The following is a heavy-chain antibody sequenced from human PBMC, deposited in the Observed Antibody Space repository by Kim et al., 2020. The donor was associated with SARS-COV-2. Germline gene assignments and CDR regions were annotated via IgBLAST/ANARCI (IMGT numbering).Heavy chain of an antibody. J-gene: IGHJ2*01. Sequence: ASVKVSCKTSGYTFTDYYIVWVRQAPGQGLECMGWISPMSGDTNFAQRFQGRLTLTRDRTTSTAYMELSSLTSDDTAVYYCARYRGTGYFDLWGRGSLVT. D-gene: IGHD1-1*01. CDR1: GYTFTDYY. CDR2: ISPMSGDT. V-gene: IGHV1-2*02. CDR3: ARYRGTGYFDL.